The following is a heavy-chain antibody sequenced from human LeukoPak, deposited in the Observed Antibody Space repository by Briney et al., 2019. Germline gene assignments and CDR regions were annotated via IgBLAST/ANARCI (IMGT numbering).Heavy chain of an antibody. CDR2: IIPIFGTA. V-gene: IGHV1-69*13. D-gene: IGHD6-19*01. CDR3: AKEYSSGWPGSAFDI. Sequence: ASVKVSCKASGGTFISYAISWVRQAPGQGLEWMGGIIPIFGTANYAQKFQGRVTITADESTSTAYMELSSLRSEDTAVYYCAKEYSSGWPGSAFDIWGQGTMVTVSS. CDR1: GGTFISYA. J-gene: IGHJ3*02.